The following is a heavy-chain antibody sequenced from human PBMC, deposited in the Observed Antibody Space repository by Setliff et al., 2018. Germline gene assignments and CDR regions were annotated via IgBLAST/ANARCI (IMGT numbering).Heavy chain of an antibody. V-gene: IGHV4-38-2*02. J-gene: IGHJ4*02. Sequence: SETLSLTCAVSGYSISSGYYWGWIRQPPGKGLEWIGSIYHSGSTYYNPSLKSRVTISVDTSKNQFSLKLSSVTAADTAVYYCARDNNPGYRGYWGRFDYWGQGTLVTVPQ. D-gene: IGHD3-16*02. CDR2: IYHSGST. CDR1: GYSISSGYY. CDR3: ARDNNPGYRGYWGRFDY.